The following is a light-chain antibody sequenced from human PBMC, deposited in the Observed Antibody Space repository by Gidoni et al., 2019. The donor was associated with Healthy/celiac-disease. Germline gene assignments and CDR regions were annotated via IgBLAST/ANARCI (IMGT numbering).Light chain of an antibody. CDR3: QQYDKYT. V-gene: IGKV1-33*01. Sequence: DIQMTQSPSSLSASVGDRVTSTCQASQDISNYLNWYQQKPGKAPKLLIYDASNLETGVPSRFSGSGSGTDFTFTISSLQPEDISTYYCQQYDKYTFCQGTKLEIK. J-gene: IGKJ2*01. CDR1: QDISNY. CDR2: DAS.